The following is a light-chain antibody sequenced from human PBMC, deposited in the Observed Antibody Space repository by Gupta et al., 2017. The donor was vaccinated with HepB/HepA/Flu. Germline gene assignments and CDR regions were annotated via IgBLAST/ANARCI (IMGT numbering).Light chain of an antibody. V-gene: IGKV1D-12*01. CDR1: QNINNW. Sequence: DILMTQSLSSVSASVGDRVVITCRAGQNINNWLAWYQQKPGKVPKLLIYAASTLQRAVPSRFSGSGSGTDFTLTISSLQPEDFATYYCQQANSFPITFGQGTRLEMK. CDR2: AAS. CDR3: QQANSFPIT. J-gene: IGKJ5*01.